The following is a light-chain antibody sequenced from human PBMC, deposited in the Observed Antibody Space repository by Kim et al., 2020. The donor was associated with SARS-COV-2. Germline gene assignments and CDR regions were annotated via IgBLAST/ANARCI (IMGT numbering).Light chain of an antibody. V-gene: IGKV1-9*01. Sequence: DIQLTQSPSFLSASVGDRVTITCRASQGISSYLAWYQQKPGKAPNLLIYAASTLQSGVPSRFSGGGSGTTFTLTISSLQPEDSATYYCQHVSSCPPGFGPGTKVDIK. CDR3: QHVSSCPPG. CDR1: QGISSY. J-gene: IGKJ1*01. CDR2: AAS.